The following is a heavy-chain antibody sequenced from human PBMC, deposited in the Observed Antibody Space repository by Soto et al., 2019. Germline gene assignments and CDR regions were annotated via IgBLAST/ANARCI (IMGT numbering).Heavy chain of an antibody. J-gene: IGHJ4*02. CDR2: IYYSGST. Sequence: PSETLSLTCTVSGGSISSGDYYWSWIRQPPGKGLEWIGYIYYSGSTYYNPSLKSRVTISVDTSKNQFSLKLSSVTAADTAVYYCARDTCSGGSCYSGYWGQGTLVTVSS. CDR3: ARDTCSGGSCYSGY. D-gene: IGHD2-15*01. CDR1: GGSISSGDYY. V-gene: IGHV4-30-4*01.